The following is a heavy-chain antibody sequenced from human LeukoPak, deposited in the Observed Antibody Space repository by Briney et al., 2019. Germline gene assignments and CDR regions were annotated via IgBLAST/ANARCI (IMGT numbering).Heavy chain of an antibody. Sequence: GASVNVSCKASGYTFNSYAVSWVRLTPGQGLEWLGGIIPVFGTTTYAQKFQAKVTMTADKSTNTAYLEISSLTSDDTAVYYCARCSPGDSSNFYAVLQYWGQGTQVTVST. CDR2: IIPVFGTT. V-gene: IGHV1-69*06. D-gene: IGHD3-22*01. J-gene: IGHJ4*02. CDR3: ARCSPGDSSNFYAVLQY. CDR1: GYTFNSYA.